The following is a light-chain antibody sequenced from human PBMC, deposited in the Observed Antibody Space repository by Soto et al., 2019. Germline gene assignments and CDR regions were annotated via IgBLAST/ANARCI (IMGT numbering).Light chain of an antibody. J-gene: IGKJ4*01. V-gene: IGKV3-20*01. Sequence: EIALTQSPGTLSLSPGESATLSCRASQSVGRNYLAWFQHKPDQAPRLLIYYASNRATGVPDRFSGSGSGTDFTLSVTRLEHEDFAVCYCHQYAVSPLTFGGGTTVEIK. CDR2: YAS. CDR1: QSVGRNY. CDR3: HQYAVSPLT.